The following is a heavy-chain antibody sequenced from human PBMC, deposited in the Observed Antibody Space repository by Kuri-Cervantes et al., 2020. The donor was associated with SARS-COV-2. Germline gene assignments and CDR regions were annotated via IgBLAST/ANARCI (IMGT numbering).Heavy chain of an antibody. CDR2: IYHSGST. Sequence: SETLSLTCTVSGGSISSYYWSWIRQPPGKGLEWIGYIYHSGSTNYNPSLKSRVTISVDTSKNQFSLKLSSVTAADTAVYYCVKDHAAAGTTYFDYWGQGTLVTVSS. D-gene: IGHD6-13*01. CDR3: VKDHAAAGTTYFDY. CDR1: GGSISSYY. J-gene: IGHJ4*02. V-gene: IGHV4-59*01.